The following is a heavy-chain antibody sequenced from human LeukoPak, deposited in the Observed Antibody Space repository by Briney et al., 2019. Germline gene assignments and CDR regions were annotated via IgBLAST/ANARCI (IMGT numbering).Heavy chain of an antibody. D-gene: IGHD2-15*01. CDR2: MYYSGST. CDR3: AVGVVVSVYKPYNWFDP. Sequence: SQTLSLTCTVSGGSTSSSSYYSGWVRQPPGKGLELIGSMYYSGSTDYNPSLKSRATISVDTSKIQFSLKLSSVTAADTAVYYCAVGVVVSVYKPYNWFDPWGQGTLVTVSS. V-gene: IGHV4-39*07. CDR1: GGSTSSSSYY. J-gene: IGHJ5*02.